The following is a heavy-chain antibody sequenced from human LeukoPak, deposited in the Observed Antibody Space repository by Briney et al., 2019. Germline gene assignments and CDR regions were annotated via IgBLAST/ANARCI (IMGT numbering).Heavy chain of an antibody. CDR1: GYTFTGYY. J-gene: IGHJ3*02. CDR2: INPNSGGT. Sequence: ASVKVSCKASGYTFTGYYMHWVRQAPGQGLEWMGRINPNSGGTNYAQKFQGRVTTTRDTSISTAYMELSRLRSDDTAVYYCATFSDYVWGSYRHTDAFDIWGQGTMVTVSS. CDR3: ATFSDYVWGSYRHTDAFDI. V-gene: IGHV1-2*06. D-gene: IGHD3-16*02.